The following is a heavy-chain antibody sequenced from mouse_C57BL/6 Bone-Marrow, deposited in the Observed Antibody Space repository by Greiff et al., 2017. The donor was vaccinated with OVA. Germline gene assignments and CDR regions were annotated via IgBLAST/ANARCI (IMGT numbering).Heavy chain of an antibody. CDR2: ISYDGSN. V-gene: IGHV3-6*01. J-gene: IGHJ3*01. CDR3: ARVLHPWFAY. CDR1: GYSITSGYY. Sequence: EVKLVESGPGLVKPSQSLSLTCSVTGYSITSGYYWNWIRQFPGNKLEWMGYISYDGSNNYNPSLKNRISITRDTSKNKFFLKLNSVTTEDTATYYCARVLHPWFAYWGQGTLVTVSA.